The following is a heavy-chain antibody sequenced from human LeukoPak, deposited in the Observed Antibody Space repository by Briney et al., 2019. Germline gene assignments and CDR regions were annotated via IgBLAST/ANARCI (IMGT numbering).Heavy chain of an antibody. V-gene: IGHV1-2*02. CDR3: ARSPSGQLDY. Sequence: GASVKLSFKTSGYTFTSYYIHWVRQAPGQGLECMGWINPNSGGTNYAQKFQGRVTMTRDTSISTAYMELSSLRSDDTAVYYCARSPSGQLDYWGRGTLVTVSS. CDR1: GYTFTSYY. D-gene: IGHD3-10*01. CDR2: INPNSGGT. J-gene: IGHJ4*02.